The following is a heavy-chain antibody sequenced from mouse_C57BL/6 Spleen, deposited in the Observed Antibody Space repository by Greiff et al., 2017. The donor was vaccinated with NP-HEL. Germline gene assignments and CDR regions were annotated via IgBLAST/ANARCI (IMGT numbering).Heavy chain of an antibody. D-gene: IGHD2-1*01. CDR1: GYTFTDYE. J-gene: IGHJ4*01. CDR3: TREGNSY. Sequence: VQRVESGAELVRPGASVTLSCKASGYTFTDYEMHWVKQTPVHGLEWIGAIDPETGGTAYNQKFKGKAILTADKSSSTAYMELRSLTSEDSAVYYCTREGNSYWGQGTSVTVSS. CDR2: IDPETGGT. V-gene: IGHV1-15*01.